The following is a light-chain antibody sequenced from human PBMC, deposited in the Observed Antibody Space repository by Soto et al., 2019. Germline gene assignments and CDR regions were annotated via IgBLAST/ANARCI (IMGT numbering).Light chain of an antibody. Sequence: QSALTQPASVSGSPGQSIAISCTGTTSDVGAYNYVSWYQQHPGKAPKLMIYQVSNRPSGVSNRFSGSKSGNTASLTISGLQAEDEADYYCSSYTSSTTYVFGTGTKLTV. J-gene: IGLJ1*01. CDR1: TSDVGAYNY. V-gene: IGLV2-14*01. CDR3: SSYTSSTTYV. CDR2: QVS.